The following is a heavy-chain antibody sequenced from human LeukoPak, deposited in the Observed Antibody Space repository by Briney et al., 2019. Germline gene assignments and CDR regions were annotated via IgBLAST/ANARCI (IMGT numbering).Heavy chain of an antibody. CDR3: ARHESLGAFDI. Sequence: SETLSLTCSVSGGSIKGGGFFWNWVRQHPGKGLEWIGHIYYSGSTSYNPSVKSRVTISVDTSKNQFSLKLTSVTAADTAMYYCARHESLGAFDIRGQGTMVTVSS. CDR2: IYYSGST. D-gene: IGHD3-16*01. J-gene: IGHJ3*02. CDR1: GGSIKGGGFF. V-gene: IGHV4-31*03.